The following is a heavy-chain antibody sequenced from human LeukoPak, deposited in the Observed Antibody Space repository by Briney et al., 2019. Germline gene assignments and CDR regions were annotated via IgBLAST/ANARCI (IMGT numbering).Heavy chain of an antibody. Sequence: GGSLRLSCVVSGFSFRPYAPSWVRQAPGKGLEWVSAISNDGDDTYYADSAKGRFIISRDNSKNTLYLQMDSLRAEGTAVYYCADYRKPQGLDYWGQGTLVTVSS. CDR3: ADYRKPQGLDY. CDR2: ISNDGDDT. D-gene: IGHD1-14*01. CDR1: GFSFRPYA. J-gene: IGHJ4*02. V-gene: IGHV3-23*01.